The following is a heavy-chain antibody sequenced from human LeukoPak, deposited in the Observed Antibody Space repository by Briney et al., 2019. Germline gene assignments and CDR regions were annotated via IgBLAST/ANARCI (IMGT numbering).Heavy chain of an antibody. D-gene: IGHD6-6*01. J-gene: IGHJ4*02. CDR1: GGSISSYY. CDR2: IYYSGST. Sequence: SETLSLTCTVSGGSISSYYWSWIRQPPGKGLEWIGYIYYSGSTNYNPSLKSRVTISVDTSKNQFSLKLSSVAAADTAVYYCARARGSSSSAFDYWGQGTLVTVSS. CDR3: ARARGSSSSAFDY. V-gene: IGHV4-59*01.